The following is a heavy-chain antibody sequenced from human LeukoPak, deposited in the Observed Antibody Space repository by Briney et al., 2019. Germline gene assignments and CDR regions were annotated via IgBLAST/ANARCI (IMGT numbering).Heavy chain of an antibody. V-gene: IGHV1-2*06. Sequence: ASVKVSRKASGYTFTGYYLHWVRQAPGQGLEWGGRIDPKNGGAAYAQKFQGRVTMTRDTSISTAYMELSSLTSDDTAVYFCARDSRVSADYWGQGTLVTVSS. CDR2: IDPKNGGA. CDR1: GYTFTGYY. J-gene: IGHJ4*02. CDR3: ARDSRVSADY. D-gene: IGHD2-8*01.